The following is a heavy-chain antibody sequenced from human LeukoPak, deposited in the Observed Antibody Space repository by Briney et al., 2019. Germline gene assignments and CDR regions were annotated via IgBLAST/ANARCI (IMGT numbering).Heavy chain of an antibody. CDR2: IYHSGST. V-gene: IGHV4-38-2*01. CDR3: ARAPGGVRGTRELDY. J-gene: IGHJ4*02. CDR1: GYSISSGYY. D-gene: IGHD3-10*01. Sequence: SETRFLTCAVSGYSISSGYYWGWIRQPPGKGLEWIGSIYHSGSTYYNPSLKSRATISVDTSKNQFSLKLSSVTAADTAVYYCARAPGGVRGTRELDYWGQGTLVTVSS.